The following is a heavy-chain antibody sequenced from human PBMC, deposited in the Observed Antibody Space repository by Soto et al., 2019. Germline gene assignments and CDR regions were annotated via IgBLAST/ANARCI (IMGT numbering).Heavy chain of an antibody. J-gene: IGHJ4*02. CDR2: IYPGDSDT. V-gene: IGHV5-51*01. CDR3: ARHLEMAAIDS. D-gene: IGHD6-19*01. Sequence: GESVKISGKVSGYSFTIHWIGWVLQMPGKDLEWMGIIYPGDSDTRYSPSFEGQVTISADKSISTAYLQWSSLKASDTAMYYCARHLEMAAIDSWGQGTLVTVSS. CDR1: GYSFTIHW.